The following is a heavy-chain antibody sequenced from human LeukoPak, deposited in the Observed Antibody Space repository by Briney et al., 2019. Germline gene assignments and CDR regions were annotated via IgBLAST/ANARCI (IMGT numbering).Heavy chain of an antibody. CDR3: ARENDYVWGSSYNWFDP. CDR2: ISAYNGNT. V-gene: IGHV1-18*01. D-gene: IGHD3-16*01. CDR1: GYTFTSYG. Sequence: SVKVSCKASGYTFTSYGISWVRQAPGQGLERMGWISAYNGNTNYAQKLQGRVTMTTDTSTSTAYMELRSLRSDDTAVYYCARENDYVWGSSYNWFDPWGQGTLVTVSS. J-gene: IGHJ5*02.